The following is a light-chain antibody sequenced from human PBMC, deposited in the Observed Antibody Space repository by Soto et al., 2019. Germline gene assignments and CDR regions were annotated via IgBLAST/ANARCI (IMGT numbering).Light chain of an antibody. CDR3: QQYGSSPIT. CDR1: QSVSSSY. V-gene: IGKV3-20*01. Sequence: EIVLTLSPGTLSLSPGERATLSCRASQSVSSSYLAWYQQKPGQAPRLLIYGASSRATGIPDRFSGSGSGTDFTLTINRLEPEDFALYFCQQYGSSPITLAQRGRLAIK. CDR2: GAS. J-gene: IGKJ5*01.